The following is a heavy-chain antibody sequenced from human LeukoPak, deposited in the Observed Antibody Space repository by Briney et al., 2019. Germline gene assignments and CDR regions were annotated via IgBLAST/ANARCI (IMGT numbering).Heavy chain of an antibody. CDR1: GGTFSSYA. D-gene: IGHD2-15*01. Sequence: SVKVSCKASGGTFSSYAISWVRQAPGQGLEWMGGIIPIFGTANYAQKFQGRVTITTDESTSTAYIDLSSLRSEDTAVYYCASHRVAAPPKFDYWGQGTLVTVSS. CDR3: ASHRVAAPPKFDY. CDR2: IIPIFGTA. V-gene: IGHV1-69*05. J-gene: IGHJ4*02.